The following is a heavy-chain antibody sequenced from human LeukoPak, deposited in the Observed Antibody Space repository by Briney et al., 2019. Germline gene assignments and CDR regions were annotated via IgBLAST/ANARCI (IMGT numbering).Heavy chain of an antibody. CDR2: TYYRSKWYN. Sequence: SQTLSLTCAISGDSVSSNSAAWNWIRQSPSRGLEWLGRTYYRSKWYNDYAVTLKSRITINPDTSKNQFSLQLTSVTPEDTAVYYCARAPPYSSSLGYFDYWGQGTLVTVSS. J-gene: IGHJ4*02. D-gene: IGHD6-13*01. V-gene: IGHV6-1*01. CDR3: ARAPPYSSSLGYFDY. CDR1: GDSVSSNSAA.